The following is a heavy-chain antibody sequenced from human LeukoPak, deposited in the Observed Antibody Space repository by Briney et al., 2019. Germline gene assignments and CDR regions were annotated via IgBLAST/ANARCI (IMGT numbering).Heavy chain of an antibody. Sequence: PSETLSLTCTVSGGSISSSSYYWGWIRQPPGKGLEWIGSIYYSGSTYYNPSLKSRVTISVDTSKNQFSLKLSSVTAADTAVYYCARSTMVREIDYWGQGTLVTVS. CDR2: IYYSGST. D-gene: IGHD3-10*01. CDR1: GGSISSSSYY. J-gene: IGHJ4*02. CDR3: ARSTMVREIDY. V-gene: IGHV4-39*01.